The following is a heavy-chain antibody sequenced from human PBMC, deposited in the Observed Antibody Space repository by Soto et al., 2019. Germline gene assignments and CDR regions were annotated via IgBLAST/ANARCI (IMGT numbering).Heavy chain of an antibody. CDR3: ANYCSSTSCQNPNFDY. D-gene: IGHD2-2*01. Sequence: GGSLRLSCAASGFTFSSYSMNWVRQAPGKGLEWVSYISSSSSTIYYADSVKGRFTISRDNAKNSLYLQMNSLRAEDTAVYYCANYCSSTSCQNPNFDYWGQGTLVTVSS. V-gene: IGHV3-48*01. CDR1: GFTFSSYS. J-gene: IGHJ4*02. CDR2: ISSSSSTI.